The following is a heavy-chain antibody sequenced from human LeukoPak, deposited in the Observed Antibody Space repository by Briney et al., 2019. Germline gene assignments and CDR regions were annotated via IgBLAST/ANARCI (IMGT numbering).Heavy chain of an antibody. CDR1: GFTISSYW. V-gene: IGHV3-7*01. Sequence: GGSLRLSCAAAGFTISSYWMSWVRQAPGEGLEWVANIKYDGSEVHYVDSVKGRFTISRDIVKNSLFLQMNSLRAEDTAVYYCARDIAADGLFFDYWGQGALVTVSS. CDR3: ARDIAADGLFFDY. D-gene: IGHD6-13*01. J-gene: IGHJ4*02. CDR2: IKYDGSEV.